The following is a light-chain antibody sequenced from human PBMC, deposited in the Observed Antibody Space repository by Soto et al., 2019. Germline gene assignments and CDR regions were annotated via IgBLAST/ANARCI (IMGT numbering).Light chain of an antibody. CDR1: ESLFGF. V-gene: IGKV3-15*01. CDR2: GVS. Sequence: EIVMTQSPATLSVSPGERVTHSCRASESLFGFLAWYLHNPVQSPSLLIYGVSTKATGVSARFSGSGFATDFTLSITSLQSDDSAVYYCQSYNDWPFAFGQGTKVDIK. J-gene: IGKJ2*01. CDR3: QSYNDWPFA.